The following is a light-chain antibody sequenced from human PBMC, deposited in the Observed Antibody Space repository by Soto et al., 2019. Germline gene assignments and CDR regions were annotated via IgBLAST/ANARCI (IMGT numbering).Light chain of an antibody. Sequence: DIQMTQSPSSLSASVGDRFTITCRASQNINFYLNWFQQKPGKAPKVLIYAASSLQVGVPSRFSGSGSGTDFTLTISSLQPEDFATYFCQQSYNTPTFGGGTKVDI. J-gene: IGKJ4*01. CDR3: QQSYNTPT. CDR2: AAS. V-gene: IGKV1-39*01. CDR1: QNINFY.